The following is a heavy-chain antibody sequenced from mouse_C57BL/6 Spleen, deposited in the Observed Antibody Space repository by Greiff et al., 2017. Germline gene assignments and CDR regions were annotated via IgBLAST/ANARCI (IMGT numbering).Heavy chain of an antibody. D-gene: IGHD2-1*01. J-gene: IGHJ3*01. CDR3: ARDGNYGWFAY. CDR1: GYSFTSYY. CDR2: IYPGSGNT. Sequence: VQLQESGPELVKPGASVKISCKASGYSFTSYYIHWVKRRPGQGLVWIGWIYPGSGNTKYNEKFKGKATLTADTSSSTAYMQLSSLTSEDSAVYYCARDGNYGWFAYWVQGTLVTVSA. V-gene: IGHV1-66*01.